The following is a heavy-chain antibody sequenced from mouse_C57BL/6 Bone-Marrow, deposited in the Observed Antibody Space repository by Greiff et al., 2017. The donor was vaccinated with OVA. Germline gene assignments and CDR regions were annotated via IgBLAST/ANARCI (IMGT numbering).Heavy chain of an antibody. J-gene: IGHJ1*03. CDR1: GYTFTSYW. V-gene: IGHV1-64*01. D-gene: IGHD1-1*01. CDR2: IHPNSGST. Sequence: QVQLQQSGAELVKPGASVKLSCKASGYTFTSYWMHWVKQRPGQGLEWIGMIHPNSGSTNYNEKFKSKATLTVDKSSSTAYMQLSSLTSEDSAVYYCARELGVITTDYWYFDVWGTGTTVTVSS. CDR3: ARELGVITTDYWYFDV.